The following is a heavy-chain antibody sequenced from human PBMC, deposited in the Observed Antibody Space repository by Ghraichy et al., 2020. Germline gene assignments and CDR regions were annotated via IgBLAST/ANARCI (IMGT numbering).Heavy chain of an antibody. D-gene: IGHD3-3*01. J-gene: IGHJ5*02. CDR2: MNPNSGNT. V-gene: IGHV1-8*01. Sequence: ASVKVSCKASGYTFTSYDINWVRQATGQGLEWMGWMNPNSGNTGYAQKFQGRVTMTRNTSISTAYMELSSLRSEDTAVYYCARGRVLRFLELTFDPWGQGTLVTVSS. CDR1: GYTFTSYD. CDR3: ARGRVLRFLELTFDP.